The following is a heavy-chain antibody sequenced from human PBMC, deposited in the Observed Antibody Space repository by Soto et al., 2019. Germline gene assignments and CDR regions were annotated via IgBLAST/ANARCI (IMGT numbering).Heavy chain of an antibody. CDR3: ARVMAYEQQLVPFDY. J-gene: IGHJ4*02. CDR1: GYTFIGYY. CDR2: VNPHTGGT. V-gene: IGHV1-2*02. D-gene: IGHD6-13*01. Sequence: ASVKVSCKTSGYTFIGYYLNWVRQAPGQGLEWMGWVNPHTGGTHYAQKFDGRVTMTRDTSTYTAYMELSGLKFDDTATYFCARVMAYEQQLVPFDYWGQGALVTVSS.